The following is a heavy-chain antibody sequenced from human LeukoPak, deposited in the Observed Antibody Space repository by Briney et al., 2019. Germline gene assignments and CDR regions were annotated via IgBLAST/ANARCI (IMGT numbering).Heavy chain of an antibody. J-gene: IGHJ4*02. CDR3: ARGITIFGVVTTYYFDY. CDR2: INHSGST. CDR1: GGSFSGYY. D-gene: IGHD3-3*01. Sequence: PSETLSLTCAVYGGSFSGYYWSWIRQPPGKGLEWIGEINHSGSTNYNPSLKSRVTISVDTSKNQFSLKLSSVTAADTAVYYCARGITIFGVVTTYYFDYWGQGTLVTVSS. V-gene: IGHV4-34*01.